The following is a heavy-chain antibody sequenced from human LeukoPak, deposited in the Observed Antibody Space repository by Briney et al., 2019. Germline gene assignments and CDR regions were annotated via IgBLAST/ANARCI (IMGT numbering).Heavy chain of an antibody. CDR1: GIRFDRYA. D-gene: IGHD4/OR15-4a*01. CDR2: ISYSGSSP. J-gene: IGHJ3*01. V-gene: IGHV3-23*01. CDR3: AKDSSVLRNALDL. Sequence: AGGSLRLSCAASGIRFDRYAMSWVRQAPGKGLEWVSVISYSGSSPYYGDSVKGRFTISRDNSKNTVYLQMNSLRDEDTALYYCAKDSSVLRNALDLWGQGTMVTVSS.